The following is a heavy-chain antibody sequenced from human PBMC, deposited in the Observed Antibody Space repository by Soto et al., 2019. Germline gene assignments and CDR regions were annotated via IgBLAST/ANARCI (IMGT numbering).Heavy chain of an antibody. CDR3: ARGSNDIDY. D-gene: IGHD1-1*01. Sequence: SETLSLTCTVSGGSINSGDYSWTWIRQPPGKGLEWIGYIYHTGTTYYNMSLKSRVTISVDRSKNQFSLKLSSVTAADTAVYYCARGSNDIDYWGQGTLVTVSS. J-gene: IGHJ4*02. CDR1: GGSINSGDYS. V-gene: IGHV4-30-2*01. CDR2: IYHTGTT.